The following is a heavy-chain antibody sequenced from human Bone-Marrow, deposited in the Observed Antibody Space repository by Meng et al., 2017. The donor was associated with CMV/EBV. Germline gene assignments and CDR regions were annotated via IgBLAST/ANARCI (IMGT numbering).Heavy chain of an antibody. D-gene: IGHD5-12*01. CDR3: ARDRRGYGDNWFDP. V-gene: IGHV1-2*02. CDR2: INPNSGGT. J-gene: IGHJ5*02. CDR1: GYTFTDYY. Sequence: ASGYTFTDYYMHWVRQAPEQGLEWMGWINPNSGGTNYAQKFQGGVTMTRDTPISTAYMELSRLRSDDTAVYYCARDRRGYGDNWFDPWGQGTLVTVSS.